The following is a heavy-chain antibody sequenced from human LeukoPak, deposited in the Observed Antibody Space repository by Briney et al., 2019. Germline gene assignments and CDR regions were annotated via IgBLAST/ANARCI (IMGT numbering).Heavy chain of an antibody. D-gene: IGHD2-8*01. CDR1: GFTFSRYS. J-gene: IGHJ6*03. V-gene: IGHV3-48*02. CDR2: VSSLATTI. CDR3: ARGDCADGLCYSHLNHQLYNYYMDV. Sequence: GGSLRLSCSASGFTFSRYSLNWIRQAPGKGLEWVSYVSSLATTIYYADSVKGRFTISRDNAKNSLYLQMNSLRDDDTAVYYCARGDCADGLCYSHLNHQLYNYYMDVWGKGTTVTVS.